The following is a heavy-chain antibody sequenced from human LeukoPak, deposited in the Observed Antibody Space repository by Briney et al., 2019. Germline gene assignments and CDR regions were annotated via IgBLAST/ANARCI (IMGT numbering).Heavy chain of an antibody. D-gene: IGHD6-13*01. CDR3: ARMYSSTWYNAFDL. J-gene: IGHJ3*01. CDR2: IYYSGRT. CDR1: SYSITNANW. Sequence: SETLSLTCAVSSYSITNANWWGWIRQPPGKGLAWIGDIYYSGRTYYNPSLKSRLTMSVDTSKNQFSLRLTSVTAVDTAMYYCARMYSSTWYNAFDLWGQGTMVTVSS. V-gene: IGHV4-28*01.